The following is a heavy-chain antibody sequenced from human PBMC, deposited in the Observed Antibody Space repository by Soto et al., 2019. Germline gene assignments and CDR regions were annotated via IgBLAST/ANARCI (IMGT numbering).Heavy chain of an antibody. J-gene: IGHJ6*02. D-gene: IGHD2-2*01. Sequence: SETLSLTCAVYGGSFSGYYWSWIRQPPGKGLEWIGEINHSGSTNYNPSLKSRVTISVDTSKNQFSLKLSSVTAADTAVYYCARACSSTSCYVPGRYYYYYYGMDVWGQGTTVT. V-gene: IGHV4-34*01. CDR1: GGSFSGYY. CDR2: INHSGST. CDR3: ARACSSTSCYVPGRYYYYYYGMDV.